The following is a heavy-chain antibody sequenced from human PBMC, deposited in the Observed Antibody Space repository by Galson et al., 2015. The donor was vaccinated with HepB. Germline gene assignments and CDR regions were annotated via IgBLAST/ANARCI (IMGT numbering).Heavy chain of an antibody. Sequence: SLRLSCAASGFTFSSYAMSWVRQAPGKGLEWVSAISGSGGSTYYADSVKGRFTISRDNSKNTLYLQMNSLRAEDTAVYYCAKSQDYYDSSGYYRPADAVDIWGQGTMVTVSS. V-gene: IGHV3-23*01. D-gene: IGHD3-22*01. CDR2: ISGSGGST. CDR3: AKSQDYYDSSGYYRPADAVDI. CDR1: GFTFSSYA. J-gene: IGHJ3*02.